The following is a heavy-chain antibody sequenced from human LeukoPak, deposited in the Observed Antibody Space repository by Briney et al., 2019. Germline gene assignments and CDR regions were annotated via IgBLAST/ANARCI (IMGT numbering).Heavy chain of an antibody. CDR3: ARTSLADY. V-gene: IGHV4-39*07. CDR2: IYYSGST. CDR1: GGSISSGTYY. J-gene: IGHJ4*02. Sequence: SETLSLTCIVSGGSISSGTYYWGWIRQPPGKGLEWIGSIYYSGSTYYNPSLKSRVTISVDTSKNQFSLKLTSVTAADTAVYYCARTSLADYWGQGTLVTVSS.